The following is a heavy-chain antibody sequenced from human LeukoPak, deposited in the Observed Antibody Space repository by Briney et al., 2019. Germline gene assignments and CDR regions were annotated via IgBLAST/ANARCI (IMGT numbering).Heavy chain of an antibody. CDR3: AKAYCSGGSCYSDWHFDY. CDR2: ISGSGGST. V-gene: IGHV3-23*01. J-gene: IGHJ4*02. D-gene: IGHD2-15*01. CDR1: GFTFSGSD. Sequence: PGGSLRLSCAASGFTFSGSDMHWVRQAPGKGLEWVSAISGSGGSTYYADSVKGRFTISRDNSKNTLYLQMNSLRAEDTAVYYCAKAYCSGGSCYSDWHFDYWGQGTLVTVSS.